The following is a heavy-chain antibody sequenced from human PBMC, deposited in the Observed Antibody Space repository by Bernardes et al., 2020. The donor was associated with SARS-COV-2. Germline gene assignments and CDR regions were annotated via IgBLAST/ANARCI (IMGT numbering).Heavy chain of an antibody. CDR1: GFPFTTYD. J-gene: IGHJ5*02. CDR2: ISTFNGHT. V-gene: IGHV1-18*01. CDR3: ARHRLDVLVSTALNWLDP. D-gene: IGHD3-16*01. Sequence: ASVKVSCQASGFPFTTYDINWVRQAPGQGLEWLGWISTFNGHTNYAQKFKDRLTMTRETSTNTAYLELRSLRSDDTAVYFCARHRLDVLVSTALNWLDPWGQGTLVTVSS.